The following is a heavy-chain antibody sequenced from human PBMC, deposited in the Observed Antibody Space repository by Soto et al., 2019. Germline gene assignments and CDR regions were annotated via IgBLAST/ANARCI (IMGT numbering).Heavy chain of an antibody. CDR1: GYSISSGYH. J-gene: IGHJ5*02. D-gene: IGHD2-15*01. CDR3: ARPDRVVAEGRWFDP. Sequence: PSETLSLTCTVSGYSISSGYHWAWIRQPPGKGLEWLGSVHYSGNTYYNPSLKSRLTISVDKSKNQFSLNLSSVTAADTAVYYCARPDRVVAEGRWFDPWGQGTMVTVYS. CDR2: VHYSGNT. V-gene: IGHV4-38-2*02.